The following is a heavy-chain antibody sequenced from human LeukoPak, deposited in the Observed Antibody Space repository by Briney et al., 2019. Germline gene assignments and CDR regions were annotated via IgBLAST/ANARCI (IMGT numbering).Heavy chain of an antibody. Sequence: SETLSLTCAVSGGSISSGGYSWSWIRQPPGKGLEWIGYIYHSGSTYYNPSLKSRVTISVDRSKNQFSLKLSSVTAADTAVYYCASYSYYYDSSGYFDYWGQGTLVTVSS. CDR3: ASYSYYYDSSGYFDY. D-gene: IGHD3-22*01. CDR1: GGSISSGGYS. CDR2: IYHSGST. J-gene: IGHJ4*02. V-gene: IGHV4-30-2*02.